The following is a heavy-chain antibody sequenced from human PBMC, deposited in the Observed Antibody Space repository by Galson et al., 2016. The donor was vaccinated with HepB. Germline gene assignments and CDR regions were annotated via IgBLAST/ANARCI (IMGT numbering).Heavy chain of an antibody. Sequence: SLRLSCAASGFTFSSFGIHWVRQGPGKGLEWVAVIWFDGSHENYAASVKGRFTISRDNSKGTVPLQLNRLRAEDSALYYCVRDAGNYHDTSVLSTSSRSGFDLWGQGTLVTVSS. J-gene: IGHJ4*02. V-gene: IGHV3-33*01. CDR3: VRDAGNYHDTSVLSTSSRSGFDL. D-gene: IGHD5/OR15-5a*01. CDR1: GFTFSSFG. CDR2: IWFDGSHE.